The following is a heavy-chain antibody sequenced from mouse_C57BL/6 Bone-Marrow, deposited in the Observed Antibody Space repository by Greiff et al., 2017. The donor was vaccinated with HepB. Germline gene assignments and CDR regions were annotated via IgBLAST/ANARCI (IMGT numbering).Heavy chain of an antibody. D-gene: IGHD2-1*01. Sequence: QVQLQQPGAELVKPGASVKMSCKASGYTFTSYWITWVKQRPGQGLEWIGDIYPGSGSTNYNEKFKSKATLTVDTSSSTAYMQLSSLTSEDSAVYYCARSTGNSGNWFAYWGQGTLVTVSA. V-gene: IGHV1-55*01. CDR3: ARSTGNSGNWFAY. CDR2: IYPGSGST. CDR1: GYTFTSYW. J-gene: IGHJ3*01.